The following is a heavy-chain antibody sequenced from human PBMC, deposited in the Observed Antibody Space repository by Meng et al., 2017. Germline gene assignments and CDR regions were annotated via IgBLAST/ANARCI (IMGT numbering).Heavy chain of an antibody. CDR3: ARSHFGGMGNWYFDL. J-gene: IGHJ2*01. V-gene: IGHV1-2*02. D-gene: IGHD3-16*01. Sequence: QVRLVQSGAEWKRPGASVKVSCKASGYTFTGYYMHWVRQAPGQGLEWMGWINPNSGGTNYAQKFQGRVTMTRDTSISTAYMELSRLRSDDTAVYYCARSHFGGMGNWYFDLWGRGTLVTVSS. CDR2: INPNSGGT. CDR1: GYTFTGYY.